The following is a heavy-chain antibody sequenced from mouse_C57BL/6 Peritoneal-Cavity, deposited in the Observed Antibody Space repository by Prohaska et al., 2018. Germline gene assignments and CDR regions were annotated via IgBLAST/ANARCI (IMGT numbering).Heavy chain of an antibody. CDR3: TNFYGSSYAIDY. CDR1: GYTCTDYE. J-gene: IGHJ4*01. D-gene: IGHD1-1*01. Sequence: VQLQQYAAVLFSHVASLTLSCKASGYTCTDYEMHWVKQTPVHGLDWIGAIDPETGGTAYNQKFKGKAILTADKSSSTAYMELLSLTSEDSSVYYCTNFYGSSYAIDYLGQGTSVTVS. V-gene: IGHV1-15*01. CDR2: IDPETGGT.